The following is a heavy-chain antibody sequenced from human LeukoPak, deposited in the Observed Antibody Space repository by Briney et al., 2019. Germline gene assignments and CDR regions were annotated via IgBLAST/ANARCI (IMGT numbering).Heavy chain of an antibody. D-gene: IGHD3-3*01. J-gene: IGHJ4*02. CDR1: GFTFSSYG. V-gene: IGHV3-30*02. Sequence: GGSLRLSCVASGFTFSSYGMHWVRQAPGKGLEWVAFIRYDGSNKYYADSVKGRFTISRDNSKNTLYLQMNSLRAEDTAVYYCAKTPRDHYDFWSGYYTTESIDWGQGTLVTVSS. CDR2: IRYDGSNK. CDR3: AKTPRDHYDFWSGYYTTESID.